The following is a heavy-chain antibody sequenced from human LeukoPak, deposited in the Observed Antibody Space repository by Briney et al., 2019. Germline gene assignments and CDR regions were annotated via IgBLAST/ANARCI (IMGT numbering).Heavy chain of an antibody. CDR1: GGSFSGYY. V-gene: IGHV4-34*01. J-gene: IGHJ4*02. Sequence: SETLSLTCAVYGGSFSGYYWTWIRQPPGKGLEWIGEINHSGSANYNPSLKSRVIISVDTSKNQFSLKLSSLTDADTAVYYCARAREAATIDSWGQGTLVTVSS. CDR2: INHSGSA. D-gene: IGHD6-25*01. CDR3: ARAREAATIDS.